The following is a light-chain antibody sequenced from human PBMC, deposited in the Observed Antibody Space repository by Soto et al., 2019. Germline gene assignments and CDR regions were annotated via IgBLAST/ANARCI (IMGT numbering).Light chain of an antibody. V-gene: IGKV2-28*01. Sequence: DIVMTQSPLALPITPGEPASISWRSSQSLLHSNGYNYLDWYLQKPGQSPQLLIYLGSNRASGVPDRFSGSGSGTDFTLKISRVEAEDVGVYYCMQALQTPWTFGQGTKV. J-gene: IGKJ1*01. CDR2: LGS. CDR1: QSLLHSNGYNY. CDR3: MQALQTPWT.